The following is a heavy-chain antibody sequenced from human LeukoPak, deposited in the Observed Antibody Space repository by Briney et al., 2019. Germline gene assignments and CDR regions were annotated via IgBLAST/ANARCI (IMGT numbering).Heavy chain of an antibody. CDR2: IWYDGSNK. J-gene: IGHJ5*02. V-gene: IGHV3-33*01. CDR1: GFTFSSYG. Sequence: GGSLSLSCAASGFTFSSYGMHWVRQAPGKGLEWVAVIWYDGSNKYYADSVKGRFTISRDNSKNTLYLQMNSLRAEDTAVYYCARGQWFGELLGWFDPWGQGTLVTVSS. CDR3: ARGQWFGELLGWFDP. D-gene: IGHD3-10*01.